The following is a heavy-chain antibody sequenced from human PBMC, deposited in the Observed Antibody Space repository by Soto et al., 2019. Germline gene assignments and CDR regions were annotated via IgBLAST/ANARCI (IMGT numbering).Heavy chain of an antibody. J-gene: IGHJ3*02. CDR3: ASWVQGNAFDI. D-gene: IGHD3-16*01. CDR2: ISSNGGST. Sequence: PGGSLRLSCAASGFTFSSYAMHWVRQAPGKGLEYVSAISSNGGSTYYANSVKGRFTISRDNSKNTLYLQMGSLRAEDMAVYYCASWVQGNAFDIWGQGTMVTVSS. CDR1: GFTFSSYA. V-gene: IGHV3-64*01.